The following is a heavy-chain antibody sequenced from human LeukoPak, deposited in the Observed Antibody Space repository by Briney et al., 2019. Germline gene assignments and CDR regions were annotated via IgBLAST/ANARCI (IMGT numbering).Heavy chain of an antibody. J-gene: IGHJ5*02. CDR3: ARELLNAAAGTSWFDP. Sequence: SETLSLTCTVSGGSISSYYWSWIRQPPGKGLEWIGYIYYSGSTYYNPSLKSRVTISVDTSKNQFSLKLSSVTAADTAVYYCARELLNAAAGTSWFDPWGQGTLVTVSS. D-gene: IGHD6-13*01. CDR1: GGSISSYY. V-gene: IGHV4-30-4*01. CDR2: IYYSGST.